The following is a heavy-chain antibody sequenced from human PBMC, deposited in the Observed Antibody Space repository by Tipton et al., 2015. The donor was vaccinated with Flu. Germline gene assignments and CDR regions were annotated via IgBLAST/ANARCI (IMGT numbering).Heavy chain of an antibody. J-gene: IGHJ5*02. CDR3: ARLGYDFWSGYSNWFDP. D-gene: IGHD3-3*01. V-gene: IGHV1-8*01. Sequence: QSGPEVKKPGASVKVSCKASGYTFTSYDINWVRQATGQGLEWMGWTNPNSGNTGYAQKFQGRVTMTRSTSISTAYMELSSLRSEDTAVYYCARLGYDFWSGYSNWFDPWGQGTLVTVSS. CDR1: GYTFTSYD. CDR2: TNPNSGNT.